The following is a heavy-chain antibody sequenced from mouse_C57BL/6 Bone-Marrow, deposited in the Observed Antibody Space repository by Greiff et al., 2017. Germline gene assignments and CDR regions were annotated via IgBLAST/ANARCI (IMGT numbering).Heavy chain of an antibody. CDR1: GFTFSSYA. CDR2: ISDGGSYN. CDR3: ARETLGWVFAY. J-gene: IGHJ3*01. Sequence: EVKLEESGGGLVKPAGSLTLSCAASGFTFSSYAMSWVRQTPEKRLEWVATISDGGSYNYYPANVTGRFTISRDNAKNNLYLPMGHLKSEDTAMYYCARETLGWVFAYWGQGTLVTVSA. D-gene: IGHD3-3*01. V-gene: IGHV5-4*01.